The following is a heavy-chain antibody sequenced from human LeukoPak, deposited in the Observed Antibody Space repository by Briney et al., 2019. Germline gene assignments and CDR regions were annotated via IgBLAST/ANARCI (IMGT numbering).Heavy chain of an antibody. V-gene: IGHV3-30-3*01. D-gene: IGHD2-8*01. Sequence: GGSLRLSCAASGFTFSTYGMHWVRQAPGKGLEWVALISYDGNNKDYADSVKGRFTISRDNSKNTLYLQMNSLRAEDTAVYYCAKDAVLMVYAPTPFDYWGQGTLVTVSS. CDR1: GFTFSTYG. J-gene: IGHJ4*02. CDR2: ISYDGNNK. CDR3: AKDAVLMVYAPTPFDY.